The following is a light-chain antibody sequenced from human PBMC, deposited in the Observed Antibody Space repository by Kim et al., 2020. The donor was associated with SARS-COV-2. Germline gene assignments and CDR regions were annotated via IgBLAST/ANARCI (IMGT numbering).Light chain of an antibody. CDR3: QQYYSTPWT. J-gene: IGKJ1*01. Sequence: DIVMTQSPDSLAVSLGKRATINCKSSQSVLYSSNNKNYLAWYQQKPGQPPKLLIYWASTRESGVPDRFSGSGSETDFTLTISSLQAEDVAVYYCQQYYSTPWTFGQGTKVDIK. CDR2: WAS. V-gene: IGKV4-1*01. CDR1: QSVLYSSNNKNY.